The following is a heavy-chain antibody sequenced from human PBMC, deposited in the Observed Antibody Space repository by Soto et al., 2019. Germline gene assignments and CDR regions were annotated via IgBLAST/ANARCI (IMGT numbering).Heavy chain of an antibody. V-gene: IGHV1-18*01. CDR2: ISAYNGNT. Sequence: ASVKVSCKASGYTFTSYGISWVRQAPGQGLEWMGWISAYNGNTNYAQKLQGSVTMTTDTSTSTAYMELRSLRSDDTAVYYCARARYCSSTSCYRQVGDYWGQGTLVTVSS. D-gene: IGHD2-2*02. CDR1: GYTFTSYG. J-gene: IGHJ4*02. CDR3: ARARYCSSTSCYRQVGDY.